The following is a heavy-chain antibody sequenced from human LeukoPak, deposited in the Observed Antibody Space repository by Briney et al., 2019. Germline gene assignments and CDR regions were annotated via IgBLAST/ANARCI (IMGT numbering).Heavy chain of an antibody. CDR2: ISHDGSNK. CDR3: ARDPYSGSYWNYYYYYMDV. CDR1: GFTFSTYA. J-gene: IGHJ6*03. Sequence: PGRSLRLSCAASGFTFSTYAMHWVRQAPGKGLECVALISHDGSNKYYADSVKGRFTISRDNSKNTLSLQMNSLRVEDTAVYYCARDPYSGSYWNYYYYYMDVWGKGTTVTISS. D-gene: IGHD1-26*01. V-gene: IGHV3-30*04.